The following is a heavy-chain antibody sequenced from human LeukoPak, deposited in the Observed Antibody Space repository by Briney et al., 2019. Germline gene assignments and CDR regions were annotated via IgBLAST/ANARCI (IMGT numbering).Heavy chain of an antibody. CDR1: GYTFISYG. CDR3: ARYNYDFWSGTTYYYGMDV. D-gene: IGHD3-3*01. V-gene: IGHV1-18*01. CDR2: ISAYNGNT. J-gene: IGHJ6*02. Sequence: ASVKVSCKASGYTFISYGISWVRQAPGQGLEWMGWISAYNGNTNYAQKLQGRVTMTTDTSASTAYMELSSLRSEDAAVYYCARYNYDFWSGTTYYYGMDVWGQGTTVTVSS.